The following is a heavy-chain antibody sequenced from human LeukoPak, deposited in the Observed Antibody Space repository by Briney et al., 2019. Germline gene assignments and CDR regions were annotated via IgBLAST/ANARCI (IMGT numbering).Heavy chain of an antibody. Sequence: ASVKVSCKASGYTFTNYYMHWVRQAPGQAPGQGLEWMGIINPSGGSTSYAQKFQGRVTMTRDTSTSTVYMELSSLRSEDTAVYYCARDSSSTFVYYFDYWGQGTLVTVSS. CDR2: INPSGGST. J-gene: IGHJ4*02. CDR3: ARDSSSTFVYYFDY. V-gene: IGHV1-46*01. CDR1: GYTFTNYY. D-gene: IGHD6-6*01.